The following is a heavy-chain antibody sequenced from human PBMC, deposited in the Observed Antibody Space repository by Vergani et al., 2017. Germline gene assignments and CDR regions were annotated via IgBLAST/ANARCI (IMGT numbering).Heavy chain of an antibody. CDR2: IGSSGPYI. D-gene: IGHD2-8*01. J-gene: IGHJ6*02. Sequence: VQLVESGGGLVKPGGSLRLSCAASGFTFSDFSMSWVRQAPGKGLEWVAFIGSSGPYINYADSVKGRFIISRDNTNNSMFLQLRSLRAEDAAVYYCARHCTSGGCPDNYGMDVWGQGATVTVSS. V-gene: IGHV3-21*06. CDR1: GFTFSDFS. CDR3: ARHCTSGGCPDNYGMDV.